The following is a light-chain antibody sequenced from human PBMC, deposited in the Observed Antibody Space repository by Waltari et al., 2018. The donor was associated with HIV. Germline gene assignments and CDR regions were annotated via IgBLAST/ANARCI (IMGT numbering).Light chain of an antibody. J-gene: IGKJ4*01. CDR3: QQYAASPLT. CDR2: GAS. Sequence: EIVLTQSPGTLSLSPGERATLSCRASQSVRSASLAWYQQKPGHAPRLLIVGASSRAPGIPDRFSGSGAVTDFILTISRLEPEDCAVYYCQQYAASPLTFGGGTRVEIK. V-gene: IGKV3-20*01. CDR1: QSVRSAS.